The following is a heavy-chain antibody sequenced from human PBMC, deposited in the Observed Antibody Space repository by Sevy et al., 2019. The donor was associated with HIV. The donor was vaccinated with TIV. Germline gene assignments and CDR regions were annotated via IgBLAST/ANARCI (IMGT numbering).Heavy chain of an antibody. CDR1: GFTFSSYW. CDR2: INQGGNQK. J-gene: IGHJ4*02. V-gene: IGHV3-7*01. D-gene: IGHD6-13*01. Sequence: GGSLRLSCAASGFTFSSYWINWVRQAPGEGLEWVANINQGGNQKHYMDSVKGQFTISRDNAENAVYLQMNSLRVEDTAVYYCARGPSGAAAGRFDSWGQGTLVTVSS. CDR3: ARGPSGAAAGRFDS.